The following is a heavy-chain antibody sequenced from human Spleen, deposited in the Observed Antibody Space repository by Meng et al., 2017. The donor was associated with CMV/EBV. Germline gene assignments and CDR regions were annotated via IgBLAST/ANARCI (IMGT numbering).Heavy chain of an antibody. CDR3: AREPYYYDSSGYYSGPFDY. CDR1: GFSFSTYS. Sequence: GESLKISCAASGFSFSTYSMNWVRQAPGKGLEWVSSVSISTSDTYYADAVKGRFTISRDNAKNSVYLQMNSLRAEDTALYYCAREPYYYDSSGYYSGPFDYWGQGTLVTVSS. CDR2: VSISTSDT. J-gene: IGHJ4*02. V-gene: IGHV3-21*04. D-gene: IGHD3-22*01.